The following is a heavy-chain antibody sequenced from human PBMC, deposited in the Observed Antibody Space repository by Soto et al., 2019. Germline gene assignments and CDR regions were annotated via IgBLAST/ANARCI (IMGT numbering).Heavy chain of an antibody. CDR1: GFTFSSYA. Sequence: EVQLLESGGGLVQPGGSLRLSCAASGFTFSSYAMSWVRQAPGKGLEWVSAISGSGGSTYYADSVKGRFTISRDNSKNTLYLQRNSLRAEDTAVYYCAKDTVPHYYGSGSYYKAWGQGTLVTVSS. V-gene: IGHV3-23*01. CDR3: AKDTVPHYYGSGSYYKA. D-gene: IGHD3-10*01. J-gene: IGHJ4*02. CDR2: ISGSGGST.